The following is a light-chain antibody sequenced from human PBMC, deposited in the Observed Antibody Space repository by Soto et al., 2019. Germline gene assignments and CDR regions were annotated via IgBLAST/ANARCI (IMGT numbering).Light chain of an antibody. J-gene: IGKJ4*01. Sequence: EIALTQSPGTLSLSPGERATLSCRASQSVSSDYLSRYQQKPGQPPRLLIYGASYRATGIPDRFSGGGSGTDFTLTISRLEAEDFAVYYCQQYGSTPPGTFGGGTKVDIK. CDR1: QSVSSDY. CDR3: QQYGSTPPGT. CDR2: GAS. V-gene: IGKV3-20*01.